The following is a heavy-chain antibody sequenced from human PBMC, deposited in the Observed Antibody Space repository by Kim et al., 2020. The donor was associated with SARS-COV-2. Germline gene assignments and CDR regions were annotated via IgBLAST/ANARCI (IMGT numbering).Heavy chain of an antibody. V-gene: IGHV1-69*13. J-gene: IGHJ2*01. CDR2: IIPIFGTA. CDR1: GGTFSSYA. CDR3: ARAGSGSGSGSYYNQAWYFDL. D-gene: IGHD3-10*01. Sequence: SVKVSCKASGGTFSSYAISWVRQAPGQGLEWMGGIIPIFGTANYAQKFQGRVTITADESTSTAYMELSSLRSEDTAVYYCARAGSGSGSGSYYNQAWYFDLWGRGTLVTVSS.